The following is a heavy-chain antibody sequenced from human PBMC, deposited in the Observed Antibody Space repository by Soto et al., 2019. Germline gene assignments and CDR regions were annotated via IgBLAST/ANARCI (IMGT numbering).Heavy chain of an antibody. J-gene: IGHJ4*02. CDR2: TYYRSKWYN. D-gene: IGHD3-10*01. Sequence: SQTLSLTCAISGDSVSGNSATWNWIRQSPSRGLEWLGRTYYRSKWYNDYAVSVTGRIIINPDTSKNQFSLQLSSVTPDDTAVYYCARGSGGLRKPQFDYWGQGTLVTVSS. CDR1: GDSVSGNSAT. CDR3: ARGSGGLRKPQFDY. V-gene: IGHV6-1*01.